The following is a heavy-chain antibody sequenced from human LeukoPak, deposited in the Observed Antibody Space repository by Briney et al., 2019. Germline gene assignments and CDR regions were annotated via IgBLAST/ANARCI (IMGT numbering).Heavy chain of an antibody. D-gene: IGHD3-16*01. J-gene: IGHJ4*02. V-gene: IGHV3-30*18. Sequence: PGGSLRLSCAASGFTFSGYGMHWVRQAPGKGLEWVALISNDGSNRHYVDSVKGRFTISRDNSENMLYLQMNSLRAEDTAVYYCAKDLYYGYYFDYWGQGTLATVSS. CDR2: ISNDGSNR. CDR3: AKDLYYGYYFDY. CDR1: GFTFSGYG.